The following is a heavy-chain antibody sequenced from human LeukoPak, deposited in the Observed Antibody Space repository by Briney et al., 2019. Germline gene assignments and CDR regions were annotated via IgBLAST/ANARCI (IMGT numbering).Heavy chain of an antibody. V-gene: IGHV4-39*01. J-gene: IGHJ6*02. Sequence: SETLSLTCTVSGGSISSSSYYWGWIRQPPGKGLECIGSIYYSGSTYYNPSLKSRVTISVDTSKNQFSLKLSSVTAADTAVYYCARLGGDFWSDFYGMDVWGQGTTVTVSS. CDR1: GGSISSSSYY. D-gene: IGHD3-3*01. CDR3: ARLGGDFWSDFYGMDV. CDR2: IYYSGST.